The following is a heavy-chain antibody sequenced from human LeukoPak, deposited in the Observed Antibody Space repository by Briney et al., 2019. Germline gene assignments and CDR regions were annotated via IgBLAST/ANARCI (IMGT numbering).Heavy chain of an antibody. CDR1: GLIFSDYA. CDR3: AKFRGSPY. J-gene: IGHJ4*02. CDR2: ISGTGRST. Sequence: GGSLRLSCVVSGLIFSDYAMTWVRQAPGKGLEWVSDISGTGRSTYYADSVKGRFSISRDNSQNTLYLQMNSLRVEDTAIYYCAKFRGSPYWGQGTLVTVSS. V-gene: IGHV3-23*01.